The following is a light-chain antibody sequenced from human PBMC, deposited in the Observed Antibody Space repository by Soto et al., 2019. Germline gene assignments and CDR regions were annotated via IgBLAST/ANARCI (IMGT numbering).Light chain of an antibody. CDR1: PSVSSSY. V-gene: IGKV3-20*01. J-gene: IGKJ1*01. CDR2: GAS. CDR3: QQDGSSPPWT. Sequence: EIVLTQSPGTLSLSPGERATLSCRASPSVSSSYLASYQQKPGQAPRLLIYGASSRATGIPDRFSGGGSRTDFTLTISRLEPEDFAVYYCQQDGSSPPWTFGQGTKVEIK.